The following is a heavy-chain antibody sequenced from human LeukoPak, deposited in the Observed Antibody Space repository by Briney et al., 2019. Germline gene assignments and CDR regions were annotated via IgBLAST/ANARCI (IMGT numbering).Heavy chain of an antibody. J-gene: IGHJ4*02. Sequence: GGSLRLSCVASGFTFSSYAMTWVRQAPGKGLEWVSGITSSGASAYYAASVKGRFTVSRDNSENTLYLQINNLSAEDSGTYYCVKDEDLYSPTWYLFEDWSQGTLVTVSS. D-gene: IGHD5-12*01. CDR2: ITSSGASA. CDR3: VKDEDLYSPTWYLFED. V-gene: IGHV3-23*01. CDR1: GFTFSSYA.